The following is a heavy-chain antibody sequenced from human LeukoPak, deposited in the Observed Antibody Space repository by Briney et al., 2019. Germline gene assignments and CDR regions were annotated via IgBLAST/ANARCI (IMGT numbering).Heavy chain of an antibody. CDR3: ARETRLDYYDSSGYYYRDAFVI. CDR1: GGSISSYY. V-gene: IGHV4-59*01. Sequence: PSETLSLTCTVSGGSISSYYWSWIRQPPGKGLEWIGYIYYSGSTNYNPSLKSRVTISVDTSKNQFSLKLSSVTAADTAVYYCARETRLDYYDSSGYYYRDAFVIWGQGTMVTVSS. CDR2: IYYSGST. J-gene: IGHJ3*02. D-gene: IGHD3-22*01.